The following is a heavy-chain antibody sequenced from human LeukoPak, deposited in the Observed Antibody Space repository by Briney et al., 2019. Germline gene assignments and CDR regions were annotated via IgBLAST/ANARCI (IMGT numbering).Heavy chain of an antibody. CDR3: ARGGYSSGLDPFYYSYMDV. D-gene: IGHD6-19*01. CDR2: ISSSGTTT. Sequence: PRGSLRLSYTASGFTFSDYEMTWVRQAPGKGLEWVSYISSSGTTTSNADSVKGRCTISRDNVKNSLSLQMNTLRAEDTAVYYCARGGYSSGLDPFYYSYMDVWGKGTTVIDS. CDR1: GFTFSDYE. V-gene: IGHV3-48*03. J-gene: IGHJ6*03.